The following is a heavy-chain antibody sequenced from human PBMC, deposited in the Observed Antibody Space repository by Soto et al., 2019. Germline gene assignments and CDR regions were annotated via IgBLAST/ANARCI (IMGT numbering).Heavy chain of an antibody. Sequence: GSVKVSCKASGYTFSNYGITWVRQAPGQGLEWMGWIIPHNGDTNYAQRLQGRVTMTADTSTSTAYMELRSLSSDDTAVFYCARDLVGATFGRYGLDVWGQGTTVTVSS. J-gene: IGHJ6*02. CDR1: GYTFSNYG. D-gene: IGHD1-26*01. CDR2: IIPHNGDT. CDR3: ARDLVGATFGRYGLDV. V-gene: IGHV1-18*04.